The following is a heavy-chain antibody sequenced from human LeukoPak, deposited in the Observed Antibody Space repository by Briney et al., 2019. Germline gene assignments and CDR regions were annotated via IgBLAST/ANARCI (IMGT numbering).Heavy chain of an antibody. Sequence: GGSLRLSCATSGFSFTDYPMNWVRQAPGKGLEWVSLISWDGGSTYYADSVKGRFTISRDNSKNSLYLQMNSLRTEDTALYYCARAMVQVRSAFDIWGQGTMVTVSS. V-gene: IGHV3-43*01. J-gene: IGHJ3*02. CDR3: ARAMVQVRSAFDI. D-gene: IGHD3-10*01. CDR2: ISWDGGST. CDR1: GFSFTDYP.